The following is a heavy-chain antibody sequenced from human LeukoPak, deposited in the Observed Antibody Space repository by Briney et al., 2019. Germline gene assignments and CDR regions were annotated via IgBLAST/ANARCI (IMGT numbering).Heavy chain of an antibody. CDR1: GLTFSSYA. D-gene: IGHD1-26*01. CDR3: AKDRIVGATYWYFDL. J-gene: IGHJ2*01. V-gene: IGHV3-23*01. Sequence: GGSLRLSCVVSGLTFSSYAMSWVRQAPGKGLEWVSVISGRGGTTYYADSVKGRFTISRDNSKNTLYLQMNSLRAEDTAVYYCAKDRIVGATYWYFDLWGRGILVTVSS. CDR2: ISGRGGTT.